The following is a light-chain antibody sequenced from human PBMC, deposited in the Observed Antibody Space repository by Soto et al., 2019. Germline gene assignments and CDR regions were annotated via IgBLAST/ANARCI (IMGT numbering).Light chain of an antibody. V-gene: IGLV2-23*02. J-gene: IGLJ1*01. Sequence: QSALTQPASVSGSPGQSITISCTGTSSDVGYYNLVSWYQQHPGKAPKLMVYEVSKRPSGVSDRFSGSKSANTASLTISGLQAEDEAGYYCCTYAGSSTYVFGTGTKLTVL. CDR1: SSDVGYYNL. CDR3: CTYAGSSTYV. CDR2: EVS.